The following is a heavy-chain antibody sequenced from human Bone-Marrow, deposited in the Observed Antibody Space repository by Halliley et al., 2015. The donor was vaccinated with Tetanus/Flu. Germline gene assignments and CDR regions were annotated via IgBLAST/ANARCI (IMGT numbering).Heavy chain of an antibody. Sequence: EASGFTLSNYWMHWVRQAPGKGLVWVAHIHSDGSRTTYADSVKGRFTISRDNAKNTLYLEMNSLRAEDTAVYYCARLSGGDWGQGTLVTVSS. D-gene: IGHD2-15*01. J-gene: IGHJ4*02. CDR3: ARLSGGD. V-gene: IGHV3-74*03. CDR1: GFTLSNYW. CDR2: IHSDGSRT.